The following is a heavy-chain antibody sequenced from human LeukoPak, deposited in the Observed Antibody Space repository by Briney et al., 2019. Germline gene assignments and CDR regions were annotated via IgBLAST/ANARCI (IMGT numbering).Heavy chain of an antibody. CDR1: GGSVSSGNHY. D-gene: IGHD4-23*01. Sequence: SETLSLTCTVSGGSVSSGNHYWSWIRQPPGRGLEWIGYIYYTGDTTYNPSLKSRVTISIDTSKNQFSLKVTSVTATDTAIYHCARGKTWFAPWGQGTLVTISS. J-gene: IGHJ5*02. V-gene: IGHV4-61*01. CDR3: ARGKTWFAP. CDR2: IYYTGDT.